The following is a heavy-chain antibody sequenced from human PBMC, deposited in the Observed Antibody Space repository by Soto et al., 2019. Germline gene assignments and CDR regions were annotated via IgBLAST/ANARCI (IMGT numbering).Heavy chain of an antibody. Sequence: QLQLQESGPGLLKPSETLSLTCTVSGVSIGDSDYFWGWIRKPPGKGLEWIASINSGGRTLYHPSLKTRVGISVDSSKNQFALMLTSMTAGDTGIYYCARLPRTTVHGTGTDYWGQGTLVTVSS. J-gene: IGHJ4*02. V-gene: IGHV4-39*01. D-gene: IGHD1-1*01. CDR1: GVSIGDSDYF. CDR3: ARLPRTTVHGTGTDY. CDR2: INSGGRT.